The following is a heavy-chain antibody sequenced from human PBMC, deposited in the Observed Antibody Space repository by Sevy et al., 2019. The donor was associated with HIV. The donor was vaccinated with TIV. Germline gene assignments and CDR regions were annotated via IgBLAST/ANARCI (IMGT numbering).Heavy chain of an antibody. CDR3: ARVVLYYDANYCDF. CDR2: ISGSSGTI. J-gene: IGHJ4*02. CDR1: GFSFSQYS. D-gene: IGHD3-22*01. V-gene: IGHV3-48*02. Sequence: GGSLRLSCAASGFSFSQYSMNWVRQAPGKGLEWLSYISGSSGTIYYAGSVKGRFTISRDNAKNSVYLKMNSLRDEDSAVYYCARVVLYYDANYCDFWGQGALVTGSS.